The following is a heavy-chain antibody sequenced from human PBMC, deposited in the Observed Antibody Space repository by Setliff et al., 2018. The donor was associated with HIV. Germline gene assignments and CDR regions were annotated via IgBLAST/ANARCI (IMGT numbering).Heavy chain of an antibody. Sequence: SETLSLTCNVSGGSISSGAYYWSWIRQHPGKGLEWIGYIYYSGSTYYNPSLKSRVTISVDTSKNQFSLKLSSVTAADTAVYYCARDVGLDTSMSDAFDIWGQGTMVTV. CDR2: IYYSGST. CDR3: ARDVGLDTSMSDAFDI. V-gene: IGHV4-31*03. CDR1: GGSISSGAYY. D-gene: IGHD5-18*01. J-gene: IGHJ3*02.